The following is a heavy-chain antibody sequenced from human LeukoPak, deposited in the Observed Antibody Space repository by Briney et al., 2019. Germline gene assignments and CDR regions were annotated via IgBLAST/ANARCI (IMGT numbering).Heavy chain of an antibody. J-gene: IGHJ4*02. Sequence: GGSLRLSCAASGFTFSTYVMNWVRQAPGKGLEWVSGISDSGDSTYYADSVKGRFTISRDNSKDTLYLQMNSLRAEDTAVYFCAKRYYQDSSGYLGSIDYWGQGTLVTVSS. CDR2: ISDSGDST. D-gene: IGHD3-22*01. V-gene: IGHV3-23*01. CDR1: GFTFSTYV. CDR3: AKRYYQDSSGYLGSIDY.